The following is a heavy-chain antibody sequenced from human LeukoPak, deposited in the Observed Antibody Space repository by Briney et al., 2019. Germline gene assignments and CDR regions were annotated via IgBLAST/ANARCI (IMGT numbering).Heavy chain of an antibody. D-gene: IGHD3-10*01. CDR2: IIPIFGTA. CDR1: GGTFISYA. CDR3: ARGWYYGSGSSGYYYYMDV. Sequence: GASVKVSCKASGGTFISYAISWVRQAPGQGLEWMGGIIPIFGTANYAQKFQGRVTITADKSTSTAYMELSSLRSEDMAVYYCARGWYYGSGSSGYYYYMDVWGKGTTVTVSS. V-gene: IGHV1-69*06. J-gene: IGHJ6*03.